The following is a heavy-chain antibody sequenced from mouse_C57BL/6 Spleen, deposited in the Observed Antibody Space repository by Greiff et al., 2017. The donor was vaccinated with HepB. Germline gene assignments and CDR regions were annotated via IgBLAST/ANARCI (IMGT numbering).Heavy chain of an antibody. CDR2: IYPGGGYT. CDR1: GYTFTNYW. CDR3: ARSGDYVPYYFDY. J-gene: IGHJ2*01. D-gene: IGHD2-4*01. Sequence: VQLQQSGAELVRPGTSVKMSCKASGYTFTNYWIGWAKQRPGHGLEWIGDIYPGGGYTNYNEKFKGKATLTADKSSSTAYMQFSSLTSEDSAIYYCARSGDYVPYYFDYWGQGPTLTVSS. V-gene: IGHV1-63*01.